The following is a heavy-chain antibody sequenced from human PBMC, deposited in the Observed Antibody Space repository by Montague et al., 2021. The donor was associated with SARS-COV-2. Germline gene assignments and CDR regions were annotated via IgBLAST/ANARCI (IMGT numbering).Heavy chain of an antibody. CDR1: GGSFSGYY. D-gene: IGHD4-23*01. V-gene: IGHV4-34*01. J-gene: IGHJ6*03. CDR2: INHGGST. Sequence: SETLSLTCAVHGGSFSGYYWNWIRQRPGKGLEWIGEINHGGSTNYNPSLKNRLTISADTSKNQFSLKLTSVAATDTAVYYCARLRDAVVPSPILGIGPYFTYYYMDVWGKGTTVTVSS. CDR3: ARLRDAVVPSPILGIGPYFTYYYMDV.